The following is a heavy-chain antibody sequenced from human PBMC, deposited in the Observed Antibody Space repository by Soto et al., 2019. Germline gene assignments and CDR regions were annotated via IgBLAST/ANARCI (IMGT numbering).Heavy chain of an antibody. CDR1: GYSFTSYW. D-gene: IGHD3-3*01. J-gene: IGHJ6*02. CDR3: ARLAGSTIFGAVPYYYYGMDV. CDR2: IYPGDSDT. Sequence: GESLKISCKGSGYSFTSYWIGWVRQVPGKGLEWMGIIYPGDSDTRYSPSFQGQVTISADKSISTAYLQWSSLKASDTAMYYCARLAGSTIFGAVPYYYYGMDVWGQGTTVTVSS. V-gene: IGHV5-51*01.